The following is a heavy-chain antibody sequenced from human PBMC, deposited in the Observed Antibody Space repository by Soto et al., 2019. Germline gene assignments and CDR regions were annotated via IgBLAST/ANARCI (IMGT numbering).Heavy chain of an antibody. CDR1: GYTFTSYY. Sequence: ASVKVSCKASGYTFTSYYMHWVRQAPGQGLEWMGIINPSGGSTSYAQKFQGRVTMTRDTSTSTVYMELSSLRSEDTAVYYRARDSTYYYGSSGYYFGYWGQGTLVTVSS. J-gene: IGHJ4*02. CDR3: ARDSTYYYGSSGYYFGY. D-gene: IGHD3-22*01. CDR2: INPSGGST. V-gene: IGHV1-46*03.